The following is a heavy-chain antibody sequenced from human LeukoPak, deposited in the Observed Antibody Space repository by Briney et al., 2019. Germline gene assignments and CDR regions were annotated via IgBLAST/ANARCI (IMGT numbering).Heavy chain of an antibody. CDR2: TYYRSKWSK. D-gene: IGHD4-17*01. Sequence: TLSLTCAISGDSVSNKNSAWNWIRQSPSRGLEWLGRTYYRSKWSKDYAVSVRSRITINPDTSKNQFSLQLNSVTPEDTAVYYCARDLNGDFSLDSWGQGTLVTVSS. J-gene: IGHJ4*02. V-gene: IGHV6-1*01. CDR1: GDSVSNKNSA. CDR3: ARDLNGDFSLDS.